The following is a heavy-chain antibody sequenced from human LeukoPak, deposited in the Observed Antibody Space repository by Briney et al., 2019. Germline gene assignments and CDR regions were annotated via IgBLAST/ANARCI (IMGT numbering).Heavy chain of an antibody. J-gene: IGHJ4*02. D-gene: IGHD2-15*01. V-gene: IGHV4-59*08. CDR3: ARSYCSGGSCYYYFDY. CDR1: GGSISSYY. Sequence: SETLSLTCTVSGGSISSYYWSWIRQPPGKGLEWIGYIYYSGSTNYNPSLKSRVTISVDTSKNQFSLKLSALTAADTAVYSCARSYCSGGSCYYYFDYWGQGTLVTVSS. CDR2: IYYSGST.